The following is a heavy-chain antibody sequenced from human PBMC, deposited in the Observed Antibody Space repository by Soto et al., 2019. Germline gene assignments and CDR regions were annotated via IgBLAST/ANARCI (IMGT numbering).Heavy chain of an antibody. J-gene: IGHJ6*02. V-gene: IGHV4-34*01. CDR3: ARTIFGDYYYYGMDV. CDR2: INHSGST. Sequence: ASETLSLTCAVYGGSFSGYYWSWIRQPPGKGLEWIGEINHSGSTNYNPSLKSRVTISVDTSKNQFSLKLSSVTAADTAVYYCARTIFGDYYYYGMDVWGQGTTVTVSS. D-gene: IGHD3-3*01. CDR1: GGSFSGYY.